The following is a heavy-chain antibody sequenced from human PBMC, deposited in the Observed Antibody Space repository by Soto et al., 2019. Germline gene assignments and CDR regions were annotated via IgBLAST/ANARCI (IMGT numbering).Heavy chain of an antibody. Sequence: GGSLRLSCAASGFIFSTYAMNWVRQAPGKGLEWVSAISNSGGSTYYAESVRGRFTISRDNSINTLFLIMSALRTEDTAVYYCAHPRGYGVFDAVDIWGQGTMVTVS. D-gene: IGHD4-17*01. CDR1: GFIFSTYA. J-gene: IGHJ3*02. CDR3: AHPRGYGVFDAVDI. V-gene: IGHV3-23*01. CDR2: ISNSGGST.